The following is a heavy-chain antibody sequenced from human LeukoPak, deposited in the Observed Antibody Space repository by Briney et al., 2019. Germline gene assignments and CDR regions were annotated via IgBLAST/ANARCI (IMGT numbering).Heavy chain of an antibody. Sequence: SETLSLTCAVYGGSFSGYYWSWIRQPPGKGLEWIGEINHSGSTNYNPSLKSRVTISVDTSKNQFSLKPSSVTAADTAVYYCARGGCSSTSCYRTPGLKVWPLDYWGQGTLVTVSS. CDR3: ARGGCSSTSCYRTPGLKVWPLDY. D-gene: IGHD2-2*01. CDR1: GGSFSGYY. V-gene: IGHV4-34*01. J-gene: IGHJ4*02. CDR2: INHSGST.